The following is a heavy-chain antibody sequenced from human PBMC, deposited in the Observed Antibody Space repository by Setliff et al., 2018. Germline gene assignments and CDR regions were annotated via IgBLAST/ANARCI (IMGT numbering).Heavy chain of an antibody. V-gene: IGHV4-39*07. CDR1: GGSISSGGHY. CDR3: VRDAGDGYGVDAYAGGGFDF. CDR2: FRPSGKT. J-gene: IGHJ3*01. D-gene: IGHD4-17*01. Sequence: SETLSLTCTVSGGSISSGGHYWGWIRQPPGKGLEWIGSFRPSGKTYYNPSLNSRVTISVDTSKKQFSLKVTSVTAADTAVYYCVRDAGDGYGVDAYAGGGFDFWGQVTMVTVSS.